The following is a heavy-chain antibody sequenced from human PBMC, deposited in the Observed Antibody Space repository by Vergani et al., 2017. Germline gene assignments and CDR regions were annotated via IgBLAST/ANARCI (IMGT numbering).Heavy chain of an antibody. CDR2: ISSSSSYI. Sequence: QVQLVESGGGLVKPGGSLSPSCAASGFSFSDYYMSWIRQAPGKGLEWVSSISSSSSYIYYADSVKGRFTISRDNAKNSLYLQMNSLRAEDTAVYYCARDHPYYDFWSGSSPYYYGMDVWGQGTTVTVSS. J-gene: IGHJ6*02. V-gene: IGHV3-11*06. D-gene: IGHD3-3*01. CDR1: GFSFSDYY. CDR3: ARDHPYYDFWSGSSPYYYGMDV.